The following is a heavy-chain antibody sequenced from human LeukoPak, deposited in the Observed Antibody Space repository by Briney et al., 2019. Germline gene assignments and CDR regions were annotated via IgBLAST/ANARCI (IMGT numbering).Heavy chain of an antibody. D-gene: IGHD6-6*01. J-gene: IGHJ5*02. CDR3: ARGRWGGAARQRAPKNKNWFDP. Sequence: SETLSLTCAVYGGSFSGYYWSWIRQPPGKGLEWIGEINHSGSTNYNPSLKSRVTISVDTSKNQFSLKLSSVTAADTAVYYCARGRWGGAARQRAPKNKNWFDPWGQGTLVTVSS. V-gene: IGHV4-34*01. CDR2: INHSGST. CDR1: GGSFSGYY.